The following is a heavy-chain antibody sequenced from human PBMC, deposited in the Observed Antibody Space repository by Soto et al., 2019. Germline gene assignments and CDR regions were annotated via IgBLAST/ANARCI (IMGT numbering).Heavy chain of an antibody. D-gene: IGHD6-19*01. Sequence: GGSLRLSCAGSGFTFSDYYITWIRRAPGKGLEWVSYINTLSSAIYYADSVKGRFTISRDNAKNSVYLQMNSLRAEDTAVYYCARRLQWQLRPLDSWGRGTLVTVSS. CDR2: INTLSSAI. V-gene: IGHV3-11*01. J-gene: IGHJ4*02. CDR3: ARRLQWQLRPLDS. CDR1: GFTFSDYY.